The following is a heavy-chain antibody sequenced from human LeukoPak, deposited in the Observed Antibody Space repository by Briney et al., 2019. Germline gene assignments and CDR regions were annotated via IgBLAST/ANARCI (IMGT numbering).Heavy chain of an antibody. J-gene: IGHJ4*02. V-gene: IGHV1-24*01. Sequence: ASVKVSCEVSGYTLTDLSMHWVRQAPGKGLEWMGGFDPEDGETIYAQNFQGRVTMTEDTSTDTAYMEVRSLRSEGTAVYYCATSSGYGFLFEYWGQGTLVTVSS. CDR3: ATSSGYGFLFEY. D-gene: IGHD3-22*01. CDR2: FDPEDGET. CDR1: GYTLTDLS.